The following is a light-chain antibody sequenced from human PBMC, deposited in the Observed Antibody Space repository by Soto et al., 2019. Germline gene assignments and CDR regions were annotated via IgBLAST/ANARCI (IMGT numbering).Light chain of an antibody. J-gene: IGKJ4*01. Sequence: DIQMTQSPSSLSASVGDRVTITCRASQGISNDLAWYQQKPGKVPKLLIYAASTLQSGVPSRFSGSGSGTDFTRTISSLQPEDGATYFCQKYNSAPLTFGGGTKVEIK. CDR2: AAS. V-gene: IGKV1-27*01. CDR1: QGISND. CDR3: QKYNSAPLT.